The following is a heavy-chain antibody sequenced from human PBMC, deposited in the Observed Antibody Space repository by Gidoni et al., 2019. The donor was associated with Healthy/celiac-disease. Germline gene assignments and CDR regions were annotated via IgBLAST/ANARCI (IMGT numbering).Heavy chain of an antibody. D-gene: IGHD4-17*01. Sequence: EVQLVGCGGGVVQPRESLRHSCAAYGFTFSSDAMSGVRQAPGKGLEWVSVISGSGGSTYYADSVKGRFTISRDNSKNTLYLQMNSLRAEDTAVYYCAKGSTVTPYWGQGTLVTVSS. CDR2: ISGSGGST. V-gene: IGHV3-23*04. CDR1: GFTFSSDA. CDR3: AKGSTVTPY. J-gene: IGHJ4*02.